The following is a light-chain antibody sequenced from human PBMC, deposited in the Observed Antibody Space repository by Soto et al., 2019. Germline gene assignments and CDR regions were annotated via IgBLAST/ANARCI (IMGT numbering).Light chain of an antibody. CDR2: DVS. CDR1: SSDVGGYNY. J-gene: IGLJ2*01. CDR3: SSYTGGSTLVV. V-gene: IGLV2-14*03. Sequence: QPVLTQPASVSGSPGQSITISCTGTSSDVGGYNYVSWYQHHPGKAPKLMIYDVSHRPSGVSDRFSGSKSGNAASLTISGLQAEDDADYYCSSYTGGSTLVVFGGGTKVTVL.